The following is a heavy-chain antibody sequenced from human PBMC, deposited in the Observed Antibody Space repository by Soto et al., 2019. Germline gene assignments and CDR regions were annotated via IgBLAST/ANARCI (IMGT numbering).Heavy chain of an antibody. D-gene: IGHD6-13*01. CDR1: GFTFSSYG. CDR3: ARGDSSSWYYFDY. CDR2: IWYDGSNK. J-gene: IGHJ4*02. Sequence: QVQLVESGGGVVQPGRSLRLSCAASGFTFSSYGMHWVRQAPGKGLEWVAVIWYDGSNKYYADSVKGRFTISRDNSKNTLYLQRNSLRAEDTAVYYCARGDSSSWYYFDYWGQGTLVTVSS. V-gene: IGHV3-33*01.